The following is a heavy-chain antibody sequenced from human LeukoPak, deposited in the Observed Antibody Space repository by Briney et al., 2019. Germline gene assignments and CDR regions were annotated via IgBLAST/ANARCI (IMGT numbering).Heavy chain of an antibody. CDR1: GFTFSSYG. CDR3: AKARRLRYFDWSD. J-gene: IGHJ4*02. D-gene: IGHD3-9*01. V-gene: IGHV3-30*18. CDR2: ISYDGSNK. Sequence: GGSLRPSCAASGFTFSSYGMHWVRQAPGKGLEWVAVISYDGSNKYYADSVKGRFTISRDNSKNTLYLQMNSLRAEDTAVYYCAKARRLRYFDWSDWGQGTLVTVSS.